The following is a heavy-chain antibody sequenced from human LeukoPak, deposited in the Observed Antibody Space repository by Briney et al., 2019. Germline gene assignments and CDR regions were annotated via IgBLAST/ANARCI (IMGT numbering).Heavy chain of an antibody. D-gene: IGHD1-1*01. CDR2: MTASSSHI. CDR1: GFTFTFYS. V-gene: IGHV3-21*03. CDR3: ARDANWSSDN. J-gene: IGHJ4*01. Sequence: PGESLRPSCASSGFTFTFYSMNWVRQAPGKGLEWVSSMTASSSHIWYADVVKGRFTISRDNAKNSLYLQMNSLTADDTGVYYCARDANWSSDNWGQRTLVTVSS.